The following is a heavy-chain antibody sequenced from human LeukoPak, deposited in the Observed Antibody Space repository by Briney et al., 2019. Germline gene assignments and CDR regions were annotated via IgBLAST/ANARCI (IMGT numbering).Heavy chain of an antibody. CDR3: ARDREGSSFFDY. D-gene: IGHD1-26*01. CDR2: ISSSSSYI. Sequence: GGSLRLSCAASGFTFSSYSMNWVRQAPGKGLEWVSSISSSSSYIYYADSVKGRFTISRDNAKNSLYLQMNSLRAEDTAVYYRARDREGSSFFDYWGQGTLVTVSS. V-gene: IGHV3-21*01. CDR1: GFTFSSYS. J-gene: IGHJ4*02.